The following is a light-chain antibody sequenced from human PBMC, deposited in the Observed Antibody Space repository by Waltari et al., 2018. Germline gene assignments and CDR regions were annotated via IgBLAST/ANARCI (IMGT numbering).Light chain of an antibody. CDR1: SSDVGNYNL. CDR2: EVS. Sequence: QSALTQPASVSGSPGQSITISCTGTSSDVGNYNLVSWYQQHPGKAPKPSVYEVSRRPSGVSNRFSGAKSGNTASLTISGLQPEDETDYYCCSYAGHSTYVFGTGTKVTVL. J-gene: IGLJ1*01. CDR3: CSYAGHSTYV. V-gene: IGLV2-23*02.